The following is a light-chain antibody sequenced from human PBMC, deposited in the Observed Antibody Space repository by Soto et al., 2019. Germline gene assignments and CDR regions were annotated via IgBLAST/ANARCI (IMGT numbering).Light chain of an antibody. V-gene: IGKV1-39*01. Sequence: DIQMTQSPSSLSASVGDRVTITCRASQSVSTYFNWYQQKPGKAPKLLIYDASRLQSGVPSRFSGSGSGTDFPLTINSLQPEDCATYYCQQSYSIPVTFGPGTKVDVK. J-gene: IGKJ3*01. CDR1: QSVSTY. CDR3: QQSYSIPVT. CDR2: DAS.